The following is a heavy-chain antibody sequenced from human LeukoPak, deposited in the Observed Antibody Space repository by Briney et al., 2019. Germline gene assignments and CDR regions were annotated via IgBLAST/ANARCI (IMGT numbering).Heavy chain of an antibody. CDR2: IIPIFGTA. CDR1: GGTFSSYA. V-gene: IGHV1-69*13. J-gene: IGHJ4*02. D-gene: IGHD1-26*01. Sequence: SVKVSCKASGGTFSSYAISWVRRAPGQGLEWMGGIIPIFGTANYAQKFQGRVTITADESTSTAYMELSSLRSEDTAVYYCAKSIVGVLRGFEYWGQGTLVTVSS. CDR3: AKSIVGVLRGFEY.